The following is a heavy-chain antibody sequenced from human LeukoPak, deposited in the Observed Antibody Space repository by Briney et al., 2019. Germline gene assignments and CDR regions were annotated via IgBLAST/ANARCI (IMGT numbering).Heavy chain of an antibody. Sequence: PSETLSLTCTVSGGSISSSSYYWGWIRQPPGKGLEWIGSIYYSGSTYYNPSLKSRVTISVDTSKNQFSLKLSSVTAADTAVYYCARRPGLYVTTSYFDYWGQGTLVTVSS. CDR2: IYYSGST. CDR3: ARRPGLYVTTSYFDY. V-gene: IGHV4-39*01. CDR1: GGSISSSSYY. D-gene: IGHD2-2*02. J-gene: IGHJ4*02.